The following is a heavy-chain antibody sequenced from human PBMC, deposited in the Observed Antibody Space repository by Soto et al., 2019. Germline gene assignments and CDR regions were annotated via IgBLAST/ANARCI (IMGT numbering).Heavy chain of an antibody. CDR3: ARVLIEGFDP. Sequence: PSETLSLTCTVSGGSISSHYWTWVRQPAGKGLEWIGRIYNSGDTNYNPSLKSRVTMSVDASKNQFSLKLSSVTAADTAVYYCARVLIEGFDPWGQGTLVTVSS. CDR2: IYNSGDT. V-gene: IGHV4-4*07. CDR1: GGSISSHY. J-gene: IGHJ5*02. D-gene: IGHD2-21*01.